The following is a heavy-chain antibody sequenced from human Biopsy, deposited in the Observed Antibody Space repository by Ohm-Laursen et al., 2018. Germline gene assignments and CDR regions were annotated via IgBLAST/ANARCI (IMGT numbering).Heavy chain of an antibody. V-gene: IGHV4-59*01. Sequence: SETLSLTCSVSGGSIISYYWTWIRQPPGKGLEWIGHVYNGGITNYNPSLNSRVTIPKDTSKNQFSLQVNSVTAADTAVYYCARTPRDSFWSGSYKRGLWFDPWGQGTLVIVSS. D-gene: IGHD3-3*01. J-gene: IGHJ5*02. CDR2: VYNGGIT. CDR3: ARTPRDSFWSGSYKRGLWFDP. CDR1: GGSIISYY.